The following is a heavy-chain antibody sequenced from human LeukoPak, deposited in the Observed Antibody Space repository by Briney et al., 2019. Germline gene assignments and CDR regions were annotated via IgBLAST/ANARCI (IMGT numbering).Heavy chain of an antibody. Sequence: GGSLRLSCAASGFTFSSYGMHWVRQAPGKGLEWVAFIRYDGSNKYYADSVKGRFTISRDISKNTLYLQMNSLRVEDTAVYYCAKGPKQLLVGSRGYYFDYWGQGTLVTVSS. D-gene: IGHD6-13*01. CDR1: GFTFSSYG. V-gene: IGHV3-30*02. J-gene: IGHJ4*02. CDR2: IRYDGSNK. CDR3: AKGPKQLLVGSRGYYFDY.